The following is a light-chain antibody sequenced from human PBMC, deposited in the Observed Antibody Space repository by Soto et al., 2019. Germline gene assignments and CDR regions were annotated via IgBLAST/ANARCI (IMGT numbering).Light chain of an antibody. CDR1: QSVGSN. V-gene: IGKV3-15*01. CDR3: LQNNSWYT. Sequence: IVMTQSPATLSVSPGKRATLSCRASQSVGSNLAWLQQKPGQAPRLLVYRTSTRVTGVPARFSGSGSGTEFTLTISSLQSEDSAVYYCLQNNSWYTFGQGTKLEVK. J-gene: IGKJ2*01. CDR2: RTS.